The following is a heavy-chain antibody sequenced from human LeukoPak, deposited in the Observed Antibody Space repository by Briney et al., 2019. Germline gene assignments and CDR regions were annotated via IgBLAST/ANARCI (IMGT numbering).Heavy chain of an antibody. CDR2: IIPIFGTA. CDR1: GGTFSSYA. D-gene: IGHD6-6*01. V-gene: IGHV1-69*05. CDR3: VRATREGIAARSYYYYMDV. J-gene: IGHJ6*03. Sequence: GASVKVSCKASGGTFSSYAISWVRQAPGQGLEWMGGIIPIFGTANYAQKFQGRVTITTDESTSTAYMELSSLRSEDTAVYYCVRATREGIAARSYYYYMDVWGKGTTVTVSS.